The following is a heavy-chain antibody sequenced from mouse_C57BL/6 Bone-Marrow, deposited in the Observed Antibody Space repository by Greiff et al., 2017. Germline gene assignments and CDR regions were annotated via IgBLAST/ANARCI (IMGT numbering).Heavy chain of an antibody. CDR1: GYTFTSYW. Sequence: VQLQQPGAELVKPGASVKLSCKASGYTFTSYWMQWVKQRPGQGLEWIGELYPSDSCTNYNQKFKGKATLTVDTSSSTAYMQLSSLTSEDSAVYYCARRGWLRSYFDYWGQGTTLTVSS. CDR3: ARRGWLRSYFDY. V-gene: IGHV1-50*01. D-gene: IGHD2-2*01. J-gene: IGHJ2*01. CDR2: LYPSDSCT.